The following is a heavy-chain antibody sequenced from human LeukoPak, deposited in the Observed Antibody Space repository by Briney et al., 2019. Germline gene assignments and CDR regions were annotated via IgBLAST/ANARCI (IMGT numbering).Heavy chain of an antibody. V-gene: IGHV4-39*07. CDR1: GGSISSSSYY. CDR2: IYYSGST. CDR3: ARAWSYYYYYMDV. Sequence: PSETLSLTCTVSGGSISSSSYYWGWIRQPPGKGLEWIGSIYYSGSTYYNPSLKSRVTISVDTSKNQFSLELSSVTAADTAVYYCARAWSYYYYYMDVWGKGTTVTVSS. J-gene: IGHJ6*03. D-gene: IGHD3-3*01.